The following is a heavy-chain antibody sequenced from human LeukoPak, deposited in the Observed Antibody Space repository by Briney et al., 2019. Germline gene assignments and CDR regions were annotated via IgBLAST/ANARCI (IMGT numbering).Heavy chain of an antibody. D-gene: IGHD6-13*01. J-gene: IGHJ6*02. V-gene: IGHV6-1*01. CDR1: GDSVSSNSAA. Sequence: SQTLSLTCAISGDSVSSNSAAWNWIRQSPSRGLEWLGRTYYRSKWYNDYAVSVKSRITINPDTSKNQFSLQLNSVTPEDTAVYYCARGASSWYLHYYGMDVWGQGTTVTVSS. CDR2: TYYRSKWYN. CDR3: ARGASSWYLHYYGMDV.